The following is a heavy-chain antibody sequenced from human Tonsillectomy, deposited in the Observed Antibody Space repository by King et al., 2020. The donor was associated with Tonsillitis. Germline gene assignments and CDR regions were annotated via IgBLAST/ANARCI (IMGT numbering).Heavy chain of an antibody. D-gene: IGHD3-22*01. CDR1: GGSISSSNW. Sequence: QLQESGPGLVKPSGTLSLTCAVAGGSISSSNWWSWVRQPPGKGLEWSGENYNSGSTNYNPALKSRVTISVDKSKDQFSLKLSSVTAAGTAVYYCARDAGATYYYDSSGLLAFDIWGQGTMVTVSS. V-gene: IGHV4-4*02. J-gene: IGHJ3*02. CDR2: NYNSGST. CDR3: ARDAGATYYYDSSGLLAFDI.